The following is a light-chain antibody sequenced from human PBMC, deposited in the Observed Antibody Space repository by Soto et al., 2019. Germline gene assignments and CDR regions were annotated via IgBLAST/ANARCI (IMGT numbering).Light chain of an antibody. CDR3: QQYVTSPWA. Sequence: IQLTQSPSSLSASVGDRVTVTCRASQDIRNYLAWYQQKPGKAPKLLICDASTLYSGVPSRFSGSGSGTDFTLTISGLQPEDFAVYYCQQYVTSPWAFGQGTKVAIE. CDR1: QDIRNY. CDR2: DAS. J-gene: IGKJ1*01. V-gene: IGKV1-9*01.